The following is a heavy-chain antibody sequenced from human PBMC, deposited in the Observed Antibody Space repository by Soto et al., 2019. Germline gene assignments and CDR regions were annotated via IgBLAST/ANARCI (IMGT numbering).Heavy chain of an antibody. Sequence: SETLSLTCAVSGGSISSGGYSWSWIRQPPVKGLEWIGYIYHSGSTYYNPSLKSRVTISVDRSKNQFSLKLSSVTAADTAVYYCASSMITFGGVIAHFDYWGQGTLVNVSS. J-gene: IGHJ4*02. CDR2: IYHSGST. D-gene: IGHD3-16*02. V-gene: IGHV4-30-2*01. CDR1: GGSISSGGYS. CDR3: ASSMITFGGVIAHFDY.